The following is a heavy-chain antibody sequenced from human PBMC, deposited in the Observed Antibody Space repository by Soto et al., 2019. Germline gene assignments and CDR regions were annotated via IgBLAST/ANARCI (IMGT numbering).Heavy chain of an antibody. CDR2: IYYSGST. CDR3: AREHGFSYGLNYFDP. V-gene: IGHV4-59*01. J-gene: IGHJ5*02. CDR1: GGSISSYY. Sequence: SETLSLTCTVTGGSISSYYWSWIRQPPGKGLEWIGYIYYSGSTNYNPSLKSRVTMSVDTSKNQFSLNLSSVTAADTAVYYCAREHGFSYGLNYFDPWGQGTLVTVSS. D-gene: IGHD5-18*01.